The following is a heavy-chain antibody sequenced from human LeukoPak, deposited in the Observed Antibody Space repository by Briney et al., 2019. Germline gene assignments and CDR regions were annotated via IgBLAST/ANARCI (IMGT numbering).Heavy chain of an antibody. J-gene: IGHJ6*03. D-gene: IGHD2-15*01. Sequence: GGSLRLSCAASGFTFSSYWMHWVRQAPGKGLVWVSRINSDGSSTSYADSVKGRFTISRDNAKNTLYLQMNSLRAEDTAVYYCAREARLRYCYMDVWGKGTTVTISS. CDR2: INSDGSST. V-gene: IGHV3-74*01. CDR1: GFTFSSYW. CDR3: AREARLRYCYMDV.